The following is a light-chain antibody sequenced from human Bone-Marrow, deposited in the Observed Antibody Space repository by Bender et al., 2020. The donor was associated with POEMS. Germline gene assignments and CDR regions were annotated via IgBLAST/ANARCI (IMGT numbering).Light chain of an antibody. V-gene: IGLV1-47*01. CDR2: RDS. CDR1: RFNFGSNY. J-gene: IGLJ3*02. CDR3: AVWDDSLNGWV. Sequence: QSVLTQPPSASGTPGQKITISCSGSRFNFGSNYVFWFQQLPGTAPKLLIYRDSQRPSEVPDRFSGSRSGTSASLAISGLQSEDEADYYCAVWDDSLNGWVFGGGTKLTVL.